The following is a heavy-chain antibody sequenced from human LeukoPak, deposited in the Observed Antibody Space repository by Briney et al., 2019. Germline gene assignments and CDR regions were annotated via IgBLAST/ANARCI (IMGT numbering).Heavy chain of an antibody. D-gene: IGHD4-17*01. CDR3: ARGDSDYGDFYSYYYDMDV. J-gene: IGHJ6*02. V-gene: IGHV3-74*01. CDR1: GFTFSSYW. CDR2: INSDGYST. Sequence: GGSLRLSCAASGFTFSSYWMHWVRQAPVKVLVWVSRINSDGYSTSYADSVKGRFTISRDNAKNTLYLQMNSLRAEDTAVYYCARGDSDYGDFYSYYYDMDVWGQGTTVTVSS.